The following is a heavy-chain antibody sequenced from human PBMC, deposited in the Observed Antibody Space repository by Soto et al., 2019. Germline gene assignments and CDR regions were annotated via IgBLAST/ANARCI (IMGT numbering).Heavy chain of an antibody. V-gene: IGHV3-23*01. CDR2: ISGSGGST. Sequence: GGSLRLSCAASGFTFSSYAMSWVRQAPGKGLEWVSAISGSGGSTYYADSVKGRFTISRDNSKNTLYLQMNSLRAEDTAVYYCAKGAIPRHIVGATQVDYWGQGTLVTVSS. CDR1: GFTFSSYA. J-gene: IGHJ4*02. CDR3: AKGAIPRHIVGATQVDY. D-gene: IGHD1-26*01.